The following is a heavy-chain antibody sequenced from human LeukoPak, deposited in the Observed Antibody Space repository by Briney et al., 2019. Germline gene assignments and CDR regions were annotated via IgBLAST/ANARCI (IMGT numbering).Heavy chain of an antibody. CDR1: GGSMSSSSYY. CDR2: IHYSGST. Sequence: KPSETLSLTCTVSGGSMSSSSYYWGWIRQPPGKGLEWIGSIHYSGSTYYNPSLESRVTISVDTSKNQFSLKLSSVTAADTAVYYCASPLGYCSSTDCYGDYWGQGTLVTVSS. J-gene: IGHJ4*02. D-gene: IGHD2-2*01. CDR3: ASPLGYCSSTDCYGDY. V-gene: IGHV4-39*01.